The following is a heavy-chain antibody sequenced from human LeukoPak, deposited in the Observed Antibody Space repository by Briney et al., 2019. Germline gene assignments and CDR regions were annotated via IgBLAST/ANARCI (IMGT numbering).Heavy chain of an antibody. CDR3: ARDPGGVSSGYYYVENWFDP. CDR1: GYTFTGYY. J-gene: IGHJ5*02. CDR2: INPNSGGT. Sequence: ASVKVSCKASGYTFTGYYMHWVRQAPGQGLEWMGWINPNSGGTNYAQKFQGRVTVTRDTSISTAYMELSRLRSDDTAVYYCARDPGGVSSGYYYVENWFDPWGQGTLVTVSS. V-gene: IGHV1-2*02. D-gene: IGHD3-22*01.